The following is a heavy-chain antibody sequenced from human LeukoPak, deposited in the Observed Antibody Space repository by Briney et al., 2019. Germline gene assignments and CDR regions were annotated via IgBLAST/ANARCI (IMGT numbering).Heavy chain of an antibody. CDR3: ARVGEDYVVFGY. Sequence: SETLSLTCTVSGYSISSGYYWGWIRQPPGKGLEWIGSIYHSGSTYYNPSLKSRVTISVDTSKNQFSLKLSSVTAADTAVYYCARVGEDYVVFGYWGQGTLVTVSS. CDR1: GYSISSGYY. V-gene: IGHV4-38-2*02. J-gene: IGHJ4*02. D-gene: IGHD2-8*02. CDR2: IYHSGST.